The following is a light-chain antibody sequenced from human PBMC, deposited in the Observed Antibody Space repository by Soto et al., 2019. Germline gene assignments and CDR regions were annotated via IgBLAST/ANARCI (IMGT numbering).Light chain of an antibody. V-gene: IGKV1-39*01. Sequence: DIQMTQSPSSLSASVGDSVTITCPASQSISGYLNWYQQKPGQAPKLLIYAASSLQSGVPSRFSGSGSGTDFTLTISSLQPDDFATYYCQHSYSTPLTVGGGTKVEIK. CDR1: QSISGY. J-gene: IGKJ4*01. CDR2: AAS. CDR3: QHSYSTPLT.